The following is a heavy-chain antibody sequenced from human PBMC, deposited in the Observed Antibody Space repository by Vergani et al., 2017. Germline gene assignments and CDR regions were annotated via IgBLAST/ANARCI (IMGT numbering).Heavy chain of an antibody. CDR2: IYYNGST. J-gene: IGHJ4*02. CDR3: ASGAPYLGGDSFDD. D-gene: IGHD2-21*02. CDR1: GGSISSYY. V-gene: IGHV4-59*01. Sequence: QVQLQESGPGLVKPSETLSLTCTVSGGSISSYYWSWIRQPPGKGREWIGYIYYNGSTKYNPSLKSRVTISVDTSKNQFSLKLGSVTAADTAVYYCASGAPYLGGDSFDDWGQGTLVTVSS.